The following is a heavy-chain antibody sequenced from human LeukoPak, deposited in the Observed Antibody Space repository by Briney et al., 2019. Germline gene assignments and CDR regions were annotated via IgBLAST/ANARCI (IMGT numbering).Heavy chain of an antibody. Sequence: GGSLRLSCAASGFTFSSYSINWVRQAPGKGLEWVSGISGRGASKYYADSVKGRFTISRDNSKNTLYLQMNSLRAEDTAVYYCAKGVVVAPDVTPFDYWGQGTLVTVSS. J-gene: IGHJ4*02. D-gene: IGHD2-2*01. CDR2: ISGRGASK. CDR3: AKGVVVAPDVTPFDY. V-gene: IGHV3-23*01. CDR1: GFTFSSYS.